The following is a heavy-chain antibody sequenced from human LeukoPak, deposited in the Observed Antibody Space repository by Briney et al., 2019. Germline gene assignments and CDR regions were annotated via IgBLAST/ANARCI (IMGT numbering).Heavy chain of an antibody. D-gene: IGHD3-10*01. CDR2: IWYEGSNK. CDR1: GFTFSSYG. V-gene: IGHV3-33*01. CDR3: ARGRITMVRGVPENWFDP. Sequence: GGSLRLSCAAAGFTFSSYGMHWVRQAPGKGLEWVAVIWYEGSNKYYADSVKGRFTISRDNSKNTLYLQMNSLRAEDTAVYYCARGRITMVRGVPENWFDPWGQGTLVTVSS. J-gene: IGHJ5*02.